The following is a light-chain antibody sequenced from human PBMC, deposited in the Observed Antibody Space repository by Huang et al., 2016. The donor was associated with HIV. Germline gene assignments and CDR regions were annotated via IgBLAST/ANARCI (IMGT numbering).Light chain of an antibody. CDR3: QQRSNWPPMYT. CDR1: QSVSNS. Sequence: EIVLTQSPATLSLSPGEGATLSCRASQSVSNSLAWYQQQPGQAPRLLIYDASNRATGIPARFSGSGSGTDFTLTISSLEPEDFAVYYCQQRSNWPPMYTFGQGTKLEIK. J-gene: IGKJ2*01. CDR2: DAS. V-gene: IGKV3-11*01.